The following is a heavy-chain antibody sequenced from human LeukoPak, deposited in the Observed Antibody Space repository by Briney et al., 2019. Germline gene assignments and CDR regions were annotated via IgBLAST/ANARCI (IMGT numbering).Heavy chain of an antibody. Sequence: GGSLRLSCGASGFTFGTYWMHWVRQAPGKGLVWVSGINSDGGTTTYADSVKGRFTISRDNSKNTLYLQMNSLRAEDTAVYYCAKSDGYNTYYYYYYYMDVWGKGTTVTVSS. CDR2: INSDGGTT. D-gene: IGHD5-24*01. V-gene: IGHV3-74*01. CDR3: AKSDGYNTYYYYYYYMDV. J-gene: IGHJ6*03. CDR1: GFTFGTYW.